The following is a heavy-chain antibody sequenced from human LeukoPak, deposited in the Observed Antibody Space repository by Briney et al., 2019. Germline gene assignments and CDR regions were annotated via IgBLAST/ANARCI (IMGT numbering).Heavy chain of an antibody. CDR1: GGSISSYY. Sequence: PSETLSLTCTVSGGSISSYYWSWIRQPPGKGLEWIGYIYSSGSTNYNPSLKSRVTISVDTSQNQFSLKLISVTAPEPAVYYFARDGVYDWGFCGYYMDVRGQGATVTVSS. D-gene: IGHD5/OR15-5a*01. CDR3: ARDGVYDWGFCGYYMDV. V-gene: IGHV4-59*01. CDR2: IYSSGST. J-gene: IGHJ6*01.